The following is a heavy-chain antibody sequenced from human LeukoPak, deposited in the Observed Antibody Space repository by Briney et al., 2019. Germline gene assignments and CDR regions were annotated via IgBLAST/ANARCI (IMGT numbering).Heavy chain of an antibody. Sequence: ASVKVSCKASGYNFTTYTMNWVRQAPGQGLEWMGWINTNTGNPTYAQGFTGRFVFSLDTSVSAAYLQISSLKAEDTAVYYCARGKWELPNWFDPWGQGTLVTVSS. D-gene: IGHD1-26*01. CDR2: INTNTGNP. V-gene: IGHV7-4-1*02. J-gene: IGHJ5*02. CDR1: GYNFTTYT. CDR3: ARGKWELPNWFDP.